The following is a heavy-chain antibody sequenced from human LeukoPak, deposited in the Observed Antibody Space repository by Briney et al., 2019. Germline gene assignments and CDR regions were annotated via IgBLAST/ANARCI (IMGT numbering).Heavy chain of an antibody. CDR3: ARRGVVVPAAPGWYFDL. D-gene: IGHD2-2*01. Sequence: PSETLSLTCTVSGGSISSYYWSWIRQPPGKGLEWIGYIYTSGSTNYNPSLKSRVTISVDTSKNQFSLKLSSVTAADTAVYYCARRGVVVPAAPGWYFDLWGRGTLVTVSS. V-gene: IGHV4-4*09. J-gene: IGHJ2*01. CDR2: IYTSGST. CDR1: GGSISSYY.